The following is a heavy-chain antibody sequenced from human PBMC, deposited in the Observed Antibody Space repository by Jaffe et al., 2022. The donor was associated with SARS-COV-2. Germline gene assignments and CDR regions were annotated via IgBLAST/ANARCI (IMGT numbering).Heavy chain of an antibody. Sequence: QVQLVESGGGVVQPGRSLRLSCVASGFTFNTYGMHWVRQAPGKGLEWVAVISYDGGNIDYTDSVKGRFTISRDNSKNTLYLQMNSLRAEDTALYYCAKKFAGGVEAGPDYWGQGTLVTVSS. CDR1: GFTFNTYG. J-gene: IGHJ4*02. V-gene: IGHV3-30*18. D-gene: IGHD3-16*01. CDR2: ISYDGGNI. CDR3: AKKFAGGVEAGPDY.